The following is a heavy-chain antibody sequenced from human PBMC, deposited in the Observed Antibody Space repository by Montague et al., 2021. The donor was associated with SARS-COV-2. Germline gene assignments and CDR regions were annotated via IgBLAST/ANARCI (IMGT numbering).Heavy chain of an antibody. CDR2: IKQDGSEK. V-gene: IGHV3-7*01. J-gene: IGHJ4*02. CDR1: GFTFSSYW. Sequence: SLRLSCAASGFTFSSYWMSWVRQAPGKGLEWVANIKQDGSEKYYVDSVKGRFTISKDNAKNSLYLQMNSLRAEDTAVYCCARDHRQVWFGAPVMERYFDYWGQGTLVTVSS. CDR3: ARDHRQVWFGAPVMERYFDY. D-gene: IGHD3-10*01.